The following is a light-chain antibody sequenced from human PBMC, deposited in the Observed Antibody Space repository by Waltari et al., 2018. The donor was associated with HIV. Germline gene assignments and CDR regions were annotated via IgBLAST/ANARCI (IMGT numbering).Light chain of an antibody. V-gene: IGLV2-8*01. Sequence: QSALTQPASVSGSPGQSITISCTGTSSDVGGYNYVSWYQQHPGKAPKLIIYEVNKRPSGVPDLFSGSKSGNTASLTVSGLQAEDEADYFCSSYGGRNYFYAFGTGTKVTVL. CDR3: SSYGGRNYFYA. CDR2: EVN. CDR1: SSDVGGYNY. J-gene: IGLJ1*01.